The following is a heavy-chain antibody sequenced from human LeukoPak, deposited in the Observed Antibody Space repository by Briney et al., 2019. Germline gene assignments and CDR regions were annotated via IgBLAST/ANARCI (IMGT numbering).Heavy chain of an antibody. Sequence: GGSLRLSCAASGFTFSSYSMNWVSQAPGKGLEWVSSISSSSSYIYYADSVKGRFTISRDNAKNSLYLQMNGLRAEDTAVYYCASLTTVTTNFQHWGQGTLVTVSS. D-gene: IGHD4-17*01. CDR1: GFTFSSYS. J-gene: IGHJ1*01. CDR2: ISSSSSYI. CDR3: ASLTTVTTNFQH. V-gene: IGHV3-21*01.